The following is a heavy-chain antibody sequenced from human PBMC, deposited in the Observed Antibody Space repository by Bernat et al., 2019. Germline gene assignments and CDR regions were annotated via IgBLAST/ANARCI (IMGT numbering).Heavy chain of an antibody. CDR3: AMMGDIAMVAYAI. D-gene: IGHD2-8*02. CDR2: MKPKSGNT. J-gene: IGHJ4*02. V-gene: IGHV1-8*01. Sequence: QVQLAQSGAEVKKPGASVKVSCKASGYSFTNYDINWVRQAAGQGLEWVGWMKPKSGNTGYAQNFQGRVTMTRDTSISTAYMELSSLMSEETAVYYCAMMGDIAMVAYAIWGQGTLVTVSS. CDR1: GYSFTNYD.